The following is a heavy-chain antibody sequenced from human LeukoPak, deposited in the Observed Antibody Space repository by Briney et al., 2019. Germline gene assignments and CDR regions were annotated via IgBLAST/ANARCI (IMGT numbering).Heavy chain of an antibody. J-gene: IGHJ6*02. CDR3: ARRHNWNDKGYYYGMDV. Sequence: ASVKVSCKASGYTFTSYGISWVRQAPGQGLEWMGWISAYNGNTNYAQKLQGRVTMTTDTSTSTAYMELRSLRSDDTAVYYCARRHNWNDKGYYYGMDVWGQGTTVTVSS. CDR2: ISAYNGNT. CDR1: GYTFTSYG. V-gene: IGHV1-18*01. D-gene: IGHD1-1*01.